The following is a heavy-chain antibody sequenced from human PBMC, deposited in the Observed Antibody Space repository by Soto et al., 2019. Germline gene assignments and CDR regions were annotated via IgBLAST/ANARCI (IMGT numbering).Heavy chain of an antibody. V-gene: IGHV1-18*01. D-gene: IGHD3-10*01. Sequence: QVQLVQSGAEVKKPGASVKVSCKASGYSFTTYGISWVRQAPGQGLEWMGWISDYNGNTNYEKKFQGRVTMTTDTSTRTAEREPKGLRSDDTAVYYCAREGYYSGSESYSPPRYYGMDVWGQGTTVTVS. CDR1: GYSFTTYG. CDR3: AREGYYSGSESYSPPRYYGMDV. CDR2: ISDYNGNT. J-gene: IGHJ6*02.